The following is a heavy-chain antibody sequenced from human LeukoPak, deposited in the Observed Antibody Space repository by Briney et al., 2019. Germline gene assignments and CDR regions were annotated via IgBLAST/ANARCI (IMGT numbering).Heavy chain of an antibody. CDR1: GFTFSSYA. D-gene: IGHD2-2*01. Sequence: PGGSLRLSCAASGFTFSSYAMSWVRQAPGKGLEWVSAISGSGGSTYYADSVKGRFTISRDNSKNTLYLQVNSLRAEDTAVYYCAKLHCSSTSCSPYYFDYWGQGTLVTVSS. CDR2: ISGSGGST. J-gene: IGHJ4*02. CDR3: AKLHCSSTSCSPYYFDY. V-gene: IGHV3-23*01.